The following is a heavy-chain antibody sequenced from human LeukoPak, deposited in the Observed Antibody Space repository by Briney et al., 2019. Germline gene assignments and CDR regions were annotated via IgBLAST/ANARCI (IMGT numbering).Heavy chain of an antibody. CDR3: ARRYYYGSGSYYNFDY. J-gene: IGHJ4*02. Sequence: GESLKISCKGSGYSFTSYWIGWVRQMPGKGLEWMGIIYPGDSDTRYSPSFQGQVTISADKSISTAYLQWSSLKASDTAMYYCARRYYYGSGSYYNFDYWGQETLVTVSS. D-gene: IGHD3-10*01. V-gene: IGHV5-51*01. CDR1: GYSFTSYW. CDR2: IYPGDSDT.